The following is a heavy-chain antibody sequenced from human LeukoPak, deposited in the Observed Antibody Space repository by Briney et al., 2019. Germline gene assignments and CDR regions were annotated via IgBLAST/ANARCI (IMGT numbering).Heavy chain of an antibody. CDR2: ISSSSSYI. D-gene: IGHD1-7*01. Sequence: PGGSLRLSCAASGFTFSSYSMNWVRQAPGKGLEWVSSISSSSSYIYYADSVKGRFTISRDNAKNSLYLQMNSLRAEDTAVYYCARDALTGTTGFDYWGQGTLVTVSS. CDR3: ARDALTGTTGFDY. J-gene: IGHJ4*02. CDR1: GFTFSSYS. V-gene: IGHV3-21*01.